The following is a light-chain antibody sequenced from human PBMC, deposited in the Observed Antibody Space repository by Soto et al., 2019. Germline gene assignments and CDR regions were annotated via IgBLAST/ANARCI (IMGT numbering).Light chain of an antibody. CDR1: QGINKF. Sequence: DIQMTQSPSSLSASVGASVPNTCRASQGINKFLAWFQQKPGPAPKSLISTASRLQSGVPSRFSGSGSGTHFALTINDLQPEDVATYYCQQYESFPLPFGGGTRVEIK. J-gene: IGKJ4*01. CDR2: TAS. V-gene: IGKV1-16*01. CDR3: QQYESFPLP.